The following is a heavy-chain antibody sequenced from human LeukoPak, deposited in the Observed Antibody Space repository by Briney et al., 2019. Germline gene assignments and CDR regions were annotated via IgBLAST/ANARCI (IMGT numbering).Heavy chain of an antibody. J-gene: IGHJ4*02. D-gene: IGHD6-13*01. CDR3: ARDHYGSSWFFDY. CDR1: GFIFSNYW. Sequence: GGSLRLSCAPSGFIFSNYWMNWVRQAPGKGLEWVSYISSSSSTIYYADSVKGRFPISRDNAKNSLYLQMNSLRAEDTAVYYCARDHYGSSWFFDYWGQGTLVTVSS. CDR2: ISSSSSTI. V-gene: IGHV3-48*04.